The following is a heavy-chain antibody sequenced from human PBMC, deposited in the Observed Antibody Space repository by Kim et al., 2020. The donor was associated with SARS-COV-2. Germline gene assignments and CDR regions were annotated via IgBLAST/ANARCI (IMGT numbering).Heavy chain of an antibody. CDR2: INPNSGGT. CDR3: ARVVVVVAGESYFDY. D-gene: IGHD2-15*01. CDR1: GYTFTGYY. J-gene: IGHJ4*02. Sequence: ASVKVSCKASGYTFTGYYMHWVRQAPGQGLEWMGRINPNSGGTNYAQKFQGRVTMTRDTSISTAYMELSRLRSDDTAVYYCARVVVVVAGESYFDYWGQGTLVTVSS. V-gene: IGHV1-2*06.